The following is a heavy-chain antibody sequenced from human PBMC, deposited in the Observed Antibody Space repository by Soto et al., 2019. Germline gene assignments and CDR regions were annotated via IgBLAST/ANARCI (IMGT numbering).Heavy chain of an antibody. V-gene: IGHV4-34*01. CDR2: INHSGST. D-gene: IGHD3-10*01. CDR1: GGSFSGYY. Sequence: SETLSLTCAVYGGSFSGYYWSWIRQPPGKGLEWIGEINHSGSTNYNPSLKSRVTISVDTSKNQFSLKLSSVTAADTAVYYCARDFREVWFGEEEPSSGMDVWGQGTTVTVSS. CDR3: ARDFREVWFGEEEPSSGMDV. J-gene: IGHJ6*02.